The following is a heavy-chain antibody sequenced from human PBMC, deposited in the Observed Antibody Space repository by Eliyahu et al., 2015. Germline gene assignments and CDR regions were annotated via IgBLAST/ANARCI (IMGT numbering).Heavy chain of an antibody. Sequence: EVHLVESGGGLVPPGGSLRLSCAASXFXFSXXXFNWVRQAPGKGLEWFSYIXRSSTTTTIYYADSVKGRFTISRDNAKNSVYLQMNSLRDEDTAMYYCARQGGSGSYYNSFDSWGQGTLVTVSS. CDR2: IXRSSTTTTI. J-gene: IGHJ4*02. CDR1: XFXFSXXX. D-gene: IGHD3-10*01. V-gene: IGHV3-48*02. CDR3: ARQGGSGSYYNSFDS.